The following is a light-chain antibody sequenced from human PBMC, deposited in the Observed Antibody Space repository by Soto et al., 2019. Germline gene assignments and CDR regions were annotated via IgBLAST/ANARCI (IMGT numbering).Light chain of an antibody. V-gene: IGKV1-5*03. CDR1: QNINNY. CDR3: QQYNSYSGT. Sequence: DIQMTQSPSSLSASVGDRVTITCQASQNINNYLNWYQQKPGRAPKLLIYKASSLESGVPSRFSGSGSGTEFTLTISSLQPDDFATYYCQQYNSYSGTFGQGTKVEIK. J-gene: IGKJ1*01. CDR2: KAS.